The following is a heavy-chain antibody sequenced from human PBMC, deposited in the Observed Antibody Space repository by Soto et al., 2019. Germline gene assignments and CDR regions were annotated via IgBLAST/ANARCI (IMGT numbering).Heavy chain of an antibody. CDR1: GYTFTSYA. V-gene: IGHV1-3*01. CDR3: ARDSPASDY. CDR2: INGGDGNT. Sequence: ASVKVSCKASGYTFTSYAVHWVRQAPGQSLEWMGWINGGDGNTKYSQKFQGRVTITTDTSTSTAYMELRSLSSDDTAVYYCARDSPASDYWGQGTLVTVSS. J-gene: IGHJ4*02.